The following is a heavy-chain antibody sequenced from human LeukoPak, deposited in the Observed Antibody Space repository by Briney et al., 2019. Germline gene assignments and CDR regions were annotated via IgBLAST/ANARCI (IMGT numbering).Heavy chain of an antibody. D-gene: IGHD3-10*01. CDR1: GFTFSTYS. J-gene: IGHJ6*02. CDR3: ARDYYGSGSGDV. Sequence: GGSLRLYCAASGFTFSTYSMNWVRQAPGKGLEWVSSISSSSSYIYYADSVKGRFTISRDNAKKSLYLQMNSLRAEDTAVYYCARDYYGSGSGDVWGQGTTVTVSS. CDR2: ISSSSSYI. V-gene: IGHV3-21*01.